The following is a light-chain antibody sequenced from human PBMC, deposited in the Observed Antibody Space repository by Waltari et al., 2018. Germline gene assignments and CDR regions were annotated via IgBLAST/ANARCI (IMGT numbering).Light chain of an antibody. CDR2: DAS. CDR3: QQRSNWHT. J-gene: IGKJ2*01. Sequence: EIILTQSPATLSLSPGERATLPCRASQSVSNYLAWYQPKPGQAPRLLISDASNRATGIPARFSGSGSGTDFTLTISSLEPEDFAVYYCQQRSNWHTFGQGTKLEIK. V-gene: IGKV3-11*01. CDR1: QSVSNY.